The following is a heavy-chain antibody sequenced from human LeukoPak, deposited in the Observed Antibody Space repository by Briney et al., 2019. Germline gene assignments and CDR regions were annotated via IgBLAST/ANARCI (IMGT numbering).Heavy chain of an antibody. Sequence: SETLSLICAVYGGSFSGYYWSWIRQPPGKGLEWIGEINHSGSTNYNPSLKSRVTISVDTSKNQFSLKLSSVTAADTAVYYCARVYRGVIITRYYFDYWGQGTLVTVSS. J-gene: IGHJ4*02. CDR3: ARVYRGVIITRYYFDY. V-gene: IGHV4-34*01. D-gene: IGHD3-10*01. CDR1: GGSFSGYY. CDR2: INHSGST.